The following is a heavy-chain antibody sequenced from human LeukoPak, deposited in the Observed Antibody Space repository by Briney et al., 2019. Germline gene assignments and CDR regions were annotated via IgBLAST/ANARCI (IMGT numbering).Heavy chain of an antibody. J-gene: IGHJ4*02. Sequence: GASVKVSCKASGYTFTSYAMNWVRQAPGQGLEWMGWMNPNSGNTGYAQKFQGRVTMTRNTSISTAYMELSSLRSEDTAVYYCARDERYDSSGYPFDYWGQGTLVTVSS. V-gene: IGHV1-8*02. CDR3: ARDERYDSSGYPFDY. CDR2: MNPNSGNT. D-gene: IGHD3-22*01. CDR1: GYTFTSYA.